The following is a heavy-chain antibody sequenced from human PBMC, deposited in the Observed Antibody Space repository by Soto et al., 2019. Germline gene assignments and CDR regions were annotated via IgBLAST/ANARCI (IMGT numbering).Heavy chain of an antibody. CDR2: IDSYGGYS. CDR1: GFTISNYW. CDR3: ARDRPHNWFDP. J-gene: IGHJ5*02. V-gene: IGHV3-74*01. Sequence: PGGSLRLSCAASGFTISNYWMHWVRQSPGKGLVWVAGIDSYGGYSRCADSVRGRFTISRDNGKNSLYLQMNSLRHEDTAVYYCARDRPHNWFDPWGQGA.